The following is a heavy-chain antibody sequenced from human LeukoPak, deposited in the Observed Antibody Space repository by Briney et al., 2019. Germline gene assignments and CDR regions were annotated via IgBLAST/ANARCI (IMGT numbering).Heavy chain of an antibody. V-gene: IGHV3-11*04. CDR2: ISSSGSTI. CDR1: GFTFSDYY. J-gene: IGHJ3*02. D-gene: IGHD2-15*01. CDR3: ARDWRFVAYDAFDI. Sequence: GGSLRLSCAASGFTFSDYYMSWIRQAPGKGLEWVSYISSSGSTIYYADSVKGRFTISRDNAKNSLYLQMNSLRAEDTAVYYCARDWRFVAYDAFDIWGQGTMVTVSS.